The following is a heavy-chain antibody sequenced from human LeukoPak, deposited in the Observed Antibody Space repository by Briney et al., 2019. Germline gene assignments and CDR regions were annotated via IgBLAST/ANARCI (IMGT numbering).Heavy chain of an antibody. CDR1: GGTFSSYA. Sequence: SAKVSCKASGGTFSSYAISWVRQAPGQGLEWMGRIIPIFGIANYAQKFQGRVTITADKSTSTAYMELSSLRSEDTAVYYCALVRVNYYGMDVWGQGTTVTVSS. J-gene: IGHJ6*02. CDR3: ALVRVNYYGMDV. D-gene: IGHD3-10*01. V-gene: IGHV1-69*04. CDR2: IIPIFGIA.